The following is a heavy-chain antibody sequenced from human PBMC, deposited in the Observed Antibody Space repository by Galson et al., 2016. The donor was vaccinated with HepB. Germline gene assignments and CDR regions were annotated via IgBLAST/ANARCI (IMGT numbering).Heavy chain of an antibody. CDR2: LYDSGST. V-gene: IGHV4-39*07. D-gene: IGHD3-3*01. CDR3: ARETVTIFGVVINTFHI. Sequence: SETLSLTCTVSGGSISSSSSYWGWIRQPPGKGLEWIGSLYDSGSTYYNPSLKSRVTISVDTSKNQFSLKLSSVTAADTAVYFCARETVTIFGVVINTFHIWGQGTMVTVSS. J-gene: IGHJ3*02. CDR1: GGSISSSSSY.